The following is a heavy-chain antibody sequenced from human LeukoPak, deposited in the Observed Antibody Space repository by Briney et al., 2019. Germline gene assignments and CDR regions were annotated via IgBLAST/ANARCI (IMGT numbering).Heavy chain of an antibody. V-gene: IGHV1-69*13. Sequence: WASVKVSCKASGGTFSSYAISWVRQAPGQGLEWMGGIIPIFGTANYAQKFQGGVTITADESTSTAYMELSSLRSEDTAVYYCARSPLYYYGSGSYPITTYYYYMDVWGKGTTVTISS. J-gene: IGHJ6*03. CDR3: ARSPLYYYGSGSYPITTYYYYMDV. D-gene: IGHD3-10*01. CDR2: IIPIFGTA. CDR1: GGTFSSYA.